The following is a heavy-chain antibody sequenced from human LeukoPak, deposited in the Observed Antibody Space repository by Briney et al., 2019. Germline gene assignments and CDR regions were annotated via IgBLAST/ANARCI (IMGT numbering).Heavy chain of an antibody. J-gene: IGHJ4*02. D-gene: IGHD3-22*01. CDR1: GGSISSGDYY. CDR3: ARDPLKYYDSSGYR. V-gene: IGHV4-30-4*08. Sequence: PSETLSLTCTVSGGSISSGDYYWRWGRQPPGRGREWVGYIYYSGSTYDNTSRKSRVTISVDTSKNQFSLKLSSVTAADTAVYYCARDPLKYYDSSGYRWGQGTLVTVSS. CDR2: IYYSGST.